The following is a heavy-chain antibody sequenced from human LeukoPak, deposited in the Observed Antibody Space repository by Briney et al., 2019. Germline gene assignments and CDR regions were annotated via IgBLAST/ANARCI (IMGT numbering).Heavy chain of an antibody. CDR1: GYTFTSYG. CDR2: ISAYNGDT. D-gene: IGHD3-9*01. V-gene: IGHV1-18*01. J-gene: IGHJ4*02. CDR3: ARGMDYDILTGYYETRYELFDY. Sequence: ASVKDSCKASGYTFTSYGITWVRQAPGQGLEWMGWISAYNGDTNYAQKLQGRVTMTTDTSTSTAYMELRSLRSDDTAVYYCARGMDYDILTGYYETRYELFDYWGQGTLVTVSS.